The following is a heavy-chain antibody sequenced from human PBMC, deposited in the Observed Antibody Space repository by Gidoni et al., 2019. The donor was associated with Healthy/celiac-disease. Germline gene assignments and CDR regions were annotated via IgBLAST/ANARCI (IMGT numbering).Heavy chain of an antibody. Sequence: QVQLVESGGGVVQPGRSLRLSCAASGFHFSIYAMHWVRRAPGKGLAWVAVISYDGSNKYYADSVKGRFTISRDNSKNTLYLQMNSLRAEDTAVYYCAREGFYDSSGYSLYYYYYYGMDVWGQGTTVTVSS. D-gene: IGHD3-22*01. CDR2: ISYDGSNK. J-gene: IGHJ6*02. CDR1: GFHFSIYA. V-gene: IGHV3-30*04. CDR3: AREGFYDSSGYSLYYYYYYGMDV.